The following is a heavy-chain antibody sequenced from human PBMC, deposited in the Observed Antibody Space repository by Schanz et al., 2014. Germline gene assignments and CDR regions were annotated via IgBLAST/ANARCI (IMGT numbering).Heavy chain of an antibody. J-gene: IGHJ4*02. CDR1: GFTFSSYG. Sequence: QVQLVESGGGVVQPGKSLRLSCAASGFTFSSYGMHWVRQAPGKGLEWVGVISYDGSDKYYPDSVKGRFTISRDNSRNTLFLQMNSLRTEDTAVYHCAKERDTSGWNHGDYWGQGTLVTVSS. V-gene: IGHV3-30*18. D-gene: IGHD6-19*01. CDR2: ISYDGSDK. CDR3: AKERDTSGWNHGDY.